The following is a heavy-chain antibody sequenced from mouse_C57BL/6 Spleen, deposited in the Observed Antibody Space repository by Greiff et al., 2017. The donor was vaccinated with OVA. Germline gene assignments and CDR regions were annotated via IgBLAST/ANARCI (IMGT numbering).Heavy chain of an antibody. CDR3: ARSTVVAKPLDD. Sequence: VQLQQSGAELVRPGTSVKVSCKASGYAFTNYLIEWVKQRPGQGLEWIGVINPGSGGTNYNEKFKGKATLTADKSSSTAYMQLSSLTSEDSAVYFCARSTVVAKPLDDWGQGTTLTVSS. J-gene: IGHJ2*01. V-gene: IGHV1-54*01. CDR2: INPGSGGT. D-gene: IGHD1-1*01. CDR1: GYAFTNYL.